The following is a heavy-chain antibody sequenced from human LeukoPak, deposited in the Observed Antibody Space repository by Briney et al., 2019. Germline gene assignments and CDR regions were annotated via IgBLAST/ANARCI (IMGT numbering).Heavy chain of an antibody. Sequence: ASVKVSCKASGYTFISYYMHWVRQAPGQGLEWMGIINPSGGSTSYAQKFQGRVTMTRDMSTSTVYMELSSLRSEDTAVYYCASSGEVVTAIDYWGQGTLVTVSS. CDR3: ASSGEVVTAIDY. CDR2: INPSGGST. J-gene: IGHJ4*02. V-gene: IGHV1-46*01. CDR1: GYTFISYY. D-gene: IGHD2-21*02.